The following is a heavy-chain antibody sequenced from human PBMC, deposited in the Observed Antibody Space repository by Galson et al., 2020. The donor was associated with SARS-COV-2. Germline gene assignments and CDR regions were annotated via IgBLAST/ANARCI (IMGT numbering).Heavy chain of an antibody. CDR2: VYYSGGT. Sequence: SETLSLTCSVSGGSIISGTYYWGWIRQPPGKELEWIGSVYYSGGTYYNPSLKSRITISLDTSKNHFSLKLISLTAADSARYYCARADSAQYGAFHMWGQGTMVTVSS. D-gene: IGHD3-10*01. V-gene: IGHV4-39*07. CDR1: GGSIISGTYY. CDR3: ARADSAQYGAFHM. J-gene: IGHJ3*02.